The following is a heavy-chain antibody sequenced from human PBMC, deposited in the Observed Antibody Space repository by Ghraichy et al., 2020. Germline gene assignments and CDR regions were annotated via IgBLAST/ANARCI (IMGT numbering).Heavy chain of an antibody. CDR1: GFTFSSYA. CDR2: ISSNGGST. Sequence: GGSLRLSCSASGFTFSSYAMHWVRQAPGKGLEYVSAISSNGGSTYYADSVKGRFTISRDNSKNTLYLQMSSLRAEDTAVYYCVKGTHGSGSFNWFDPWGQGTLVTVSS. D-gene: IGHD3-10*01. J-gene: IGHJ5*02. V-gene: IGHV3-64D*06. CDR3: VKGTHGSGSFNWFDP.